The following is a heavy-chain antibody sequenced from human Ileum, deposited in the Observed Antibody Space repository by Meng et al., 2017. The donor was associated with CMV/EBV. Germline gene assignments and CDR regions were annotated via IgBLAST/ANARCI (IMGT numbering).Heavy chain of an antibody. D-gene: IGHD5-24*01. CDR1: GFTFSAYK. CDR2: IKPDGSEK. Sequence: GGSLRLSCAASGFTFSAYKMSWVRQAPGKGLEWAATIKPDGSEKYYGESLKGRFTISRDNTKDSLFLQMDSLRAEDAAMYFYARDWRTGYTHSMDVWGQGTTVTVSS. J-gene: IGHJ6*02. CDR3: ARDWRTGYTHSMDV. V-gene: IGHV3-7*01.